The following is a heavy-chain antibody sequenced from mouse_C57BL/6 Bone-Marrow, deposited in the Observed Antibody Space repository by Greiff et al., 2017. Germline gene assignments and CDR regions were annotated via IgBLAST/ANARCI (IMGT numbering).Heavy chain of an antibody. V-gene: IGHV5-9-1*02. CDR1: GFTFSSYA. CDR2: ISSGGDYI. CDR3: TRGGYYGNYFAWFAY. J-gene: IGHJ3*01. Sequence: EVMLVESGEGLVKPGGSLKLSCAASGFTFSSYAMSWVRQTPEKRLEWVAYISSGGDYIYYADTVKGRFTISRDNARNTLYLQMSSLKSEDTAMYYCTRGGYYGNYFAWFAYWGQGTLVTVSA. D-gene: IGHD2-1*01.